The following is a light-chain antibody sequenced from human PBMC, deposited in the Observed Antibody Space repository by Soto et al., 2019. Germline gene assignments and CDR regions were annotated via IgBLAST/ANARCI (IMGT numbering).Light chain of an antibody. CDR2: ANN. V-gene: IGLV1-40*01. CDR1: NSNVGGGYD. CDR3: QSYGPTLNVV. Sequence: QAVVTQPPSVSGAPGQTVTISCTGSNSNVGGGYDVHWYQQLPGSAPKLLIYANNNRPSGVPDRFSGSKSGTSASLAITGLQAEDEADYYCQSYGPTLNVVFGGGTKVTVL. J-gene: IGLJ2*01.